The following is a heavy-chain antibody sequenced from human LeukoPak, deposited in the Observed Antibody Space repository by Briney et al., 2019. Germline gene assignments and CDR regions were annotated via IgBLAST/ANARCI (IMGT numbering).Heavy chain of an antibody. V-gene: IGHV1-2*02. CDR3: ARDRTPWYFDL. CDR1: GYTFTGYY. CDR2: INPNSGGT. J-gene: IGHJ2*01. Sequence: ASVKVSCKASGYTFTGYYMHWVRQAPGQGLEWMGWINPNSGGTNYAQKFQGRVTITADKSTSTAYMELSSLRSEDTAVYYCARDRTPWYFDLWGRGTLVTVSS.